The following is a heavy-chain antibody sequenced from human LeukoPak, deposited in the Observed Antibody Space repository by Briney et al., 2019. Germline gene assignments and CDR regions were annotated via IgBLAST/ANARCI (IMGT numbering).Heavy chain of an antibody. Sequence: SETLSLTCTVSGGSISSYYWSWIRQPPGKGLEWIGYIYYSGSTNYNPSLKSRVTISVDTSKNQFSLKLSSVTAADTAVYHCARASGWYVGGVFDYWGQGTLVTVSS. CDR1: GGSISSYY. D-gene: IGHD6-19*01. V-gene: IGHV4-59*01. CDR3: ARASGWYVGGVFDY. J-gene: IGHJ4*02. CDR2: IYYSGST.